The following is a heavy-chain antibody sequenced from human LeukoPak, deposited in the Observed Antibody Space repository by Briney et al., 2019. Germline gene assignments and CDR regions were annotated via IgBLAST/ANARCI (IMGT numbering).Heavy chain of an antibody. J-gene: IGHJ4*02. D-gene: IGHD3-22*01. Sequence: SVKVSCKAPGFTFTSSAVQWVRQARGQRLDWIGWIVVGSGNTNYAQEFQERVTITRDMSTSTAYMELSSLRSEDTAVYYCAAGGAPDSSGSFDYWGQGTLVTVSS. V-gene: IGHV1-58*01. CDR2: IVVGSGNT. CDR3: AAGGAPDSSGSFDY. CDR1: GFTFTSSA.